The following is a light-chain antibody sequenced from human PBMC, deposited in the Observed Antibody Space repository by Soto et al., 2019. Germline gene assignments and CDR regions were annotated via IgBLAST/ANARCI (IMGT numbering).Light chain of an antibody. CDR3: QQYHSPPLT. V-gene: IGKV1-33*01. CDR1: QDISNY. Sequence: DIQMTQSPSSLSASVGDRVTITCHASQDISNYLNWYQQKPGKAPKLLIYDASNLETGVPSRFSGSGSGTDFTLTISSLRPEDIATYYCQQYHSPPLTFGPGTKVDIK. CDR2: DAS. J-gene: IGKJ3*01.